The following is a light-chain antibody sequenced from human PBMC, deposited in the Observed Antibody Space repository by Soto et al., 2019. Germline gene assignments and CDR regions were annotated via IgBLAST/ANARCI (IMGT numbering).Light chain of an antibody. Sequence: EIVLTQSPATLSVSTGETATLSCRASQSVNSHLAWYQQKLGQAPRLLIYGASTRATGIPDRFSGSGSGTDFTLTISRLEPEDFAVYYCQQYGSSPTWTFGQGTKVDIK. J-gene: IGKJ1*01. CDR1: QSVNSH. CDR2: GAS. V-gene: IGKV3-20*01. CDR3: QQYGSSPTWT.